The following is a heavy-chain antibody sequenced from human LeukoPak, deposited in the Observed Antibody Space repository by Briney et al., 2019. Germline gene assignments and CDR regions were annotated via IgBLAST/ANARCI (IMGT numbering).Heavy chain of an antibody. J-gene: IGHJ4*02. Sequence: SETLSLTCTVSGGSISSYYWSWIRQPPGKGLEWIGYIYYSGSTNYNPSLKSRVTISVDTSKNQFSLKLSSVTTVDTAVYYCARGGGSPEFWGQGTQVTVSS. CDR1: GGSISSYY. CDR3: ARGGGSPEF. CDR2: IYYSGST. D-gene: IGHD1-26*01. V-gene: IGHV4-59*01.